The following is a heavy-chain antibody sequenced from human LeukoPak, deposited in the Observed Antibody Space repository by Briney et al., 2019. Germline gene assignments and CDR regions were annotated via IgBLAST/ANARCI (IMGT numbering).Heavy chain of an antibody. Sequence: PGGSLRLSCAASGFTFSSYAMSWARQAPGKGLEWVSAISGSGGSTYYADSVKGRFTISRDNSENTLYLQMNSLRAEDTAVYYCAKDPPRWGTMIVVVTPDWGQGTLVTVSS. CDR2: ISGSGGST. V-gene: IGHV3-23*01. CDR1: GFTFSSYA. D-gene: IGHD3-22*01. J-gene: IGHJ4*02. CDR3: AKDPPRWGTMIVVVTPD.